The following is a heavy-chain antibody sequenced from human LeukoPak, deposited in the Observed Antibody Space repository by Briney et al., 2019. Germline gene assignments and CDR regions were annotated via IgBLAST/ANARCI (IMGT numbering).Heavy chain of an antibody. CDR1: GFTFSSYS. D-gene: IGHD3-22*01. CDR3: ARNYYDSSGYYQYFQH. Sequence: GGSLRLSCAASGFTFSSYSMNWVRQAPGKGLEWVSSISSSSSYIYYADSVKGRFTISRDNAKNSLYLQMNSLRAEDTAVYYCARNYYDSSGYYQYFQHRGQGTLVTVSS. V-gene: IGHV3-21*01. J-gene: IGHJ1*01. CDR2: ISSSSSYI.